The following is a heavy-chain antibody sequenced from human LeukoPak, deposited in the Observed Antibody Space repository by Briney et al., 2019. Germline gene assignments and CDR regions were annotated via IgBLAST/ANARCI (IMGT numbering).Heavy chain of an antibody. CDR2: IYPGDSDT. CDR1: GYSFTSYW. Sequence: GESLKIPCKGSGYSFTSYWIGWVRQMPGKGLEWMGIIYPGDSDTRYSPSFQGQVTISADKSISTAYLQWSSLKASDTAMYYCARLYYGSGSYLHWFDPWGQGTLVTVSS. J-gene: IGHJ5*02. CDR3: ARLYYGSGSYLHWFDP. D-gene: IGHD3-10*01. V-gene: IGHV5-51*01.